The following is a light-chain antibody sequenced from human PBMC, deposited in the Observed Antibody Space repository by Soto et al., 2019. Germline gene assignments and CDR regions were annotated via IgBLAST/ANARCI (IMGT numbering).Light chain of an antibody. CDR3: QQYNNWPPWT. V-gene: IGKV3D-15*01. CDR1: QSVSSN. J-gene: IGKJ1*01. CDR2: GAS. Sequence: EIVMTQSPATLSVSPGERATLSCRASQSVSSNLAWYQQKPGQAPRLLLYGASTRATGIPARFSGSGSWTEFTLIIISRQSEDFSVYYCQQYNNWPPWTFGQGTKVEIK.